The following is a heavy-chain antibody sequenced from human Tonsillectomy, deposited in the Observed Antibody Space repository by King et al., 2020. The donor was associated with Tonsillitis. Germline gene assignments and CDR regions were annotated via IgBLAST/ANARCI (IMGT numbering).Heavy chain of an antibody. D-gene: IGHD3-10*01. CDR2: INPNSGGT. CDR3: ARDALVYGSGSYNY. V-gene: IGHV1-2*02. Sequence: QLVQSGAEVKKPGASVKVSCKASGYTFTGYYMHWVRQAPGQGLEWMGWINPNSGGTNYAQKMQGRVTMTRDTSISTAYMELSRLRSDDTAVYYCARDALVYGSGSYNYWGQGTLVTVSS. J-gene: IGHJ4*02. CDR1: GYTFTGYY.